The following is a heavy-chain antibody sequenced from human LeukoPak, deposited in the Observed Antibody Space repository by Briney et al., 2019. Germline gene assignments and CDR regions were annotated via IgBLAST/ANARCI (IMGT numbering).Heavy chain of an antibody. D-gene: IGHD2-15*01. CDR1: GFTLSNYA. CDR2: ICGSGGST. J-gene: IGHJ4*02. CDR3: AKNSGGSCYSHLDH. V-gene: IGHV3-23*01. Sequence: GGSLRLFCAASGFTLSNYAMSWVRQAPGKGLEWVSDICGSGGSTYYADSVKGRFTISRDNPKNTLYLQMNRLRVEDTAVYYCAKNSGGSCYSHLDHWGEGTLVTVSS.